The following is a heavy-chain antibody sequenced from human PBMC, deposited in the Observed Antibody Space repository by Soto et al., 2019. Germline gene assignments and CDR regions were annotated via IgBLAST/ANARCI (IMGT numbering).Heavy chain of an antibody. J-gene: IGHJ6*03. CDR3: ARVLINYSYSYTHV. V-gene: IGHV4-34*01. Sequence: PSETLSLTCAVYGGSFSGYYWSWIRQPPGKGLEWIGEINHSGSTNYNPSLKSRVTISVDTSKNQFSLNLISVTAADTAVYYCARVLINYSYSYTHVCYKGTTDPVSS. D-gene: IGHD3-10*01. CDR2: INHSGST. CDR1: GGSFSGYY.